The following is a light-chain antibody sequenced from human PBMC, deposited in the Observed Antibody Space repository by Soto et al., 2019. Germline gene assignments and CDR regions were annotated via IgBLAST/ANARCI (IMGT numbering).Light chain of an antibody. J-gene: IGLJ3*02. V-gene: IGLV1-44*01. CDR2: QND. CDR3: ATWDDSLNGDVV. Sequence: QSVLTQPPPASGTPGQRVTISCSGSSSNSGRKTVNWFQQRPGTAPKLLIFQNDQRPSGVPDRFSGSKSGSSASLAISGLQAEDEADYFCATWDDSLNGDVVFGGGTKLTVL. CDR1: SSNSGRKT.